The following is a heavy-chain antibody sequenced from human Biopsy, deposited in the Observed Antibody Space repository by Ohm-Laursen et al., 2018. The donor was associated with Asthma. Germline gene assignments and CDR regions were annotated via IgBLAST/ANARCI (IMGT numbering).Heavy chain of an antibody. V-gene: IGHV3-30-3*01. CDR1: GFTFSNYV. Sequence: SLRLSCAAFGFTFSNYVMHWVRQAPGKGLEWVAGIFFDGSNKYYADSVKGRFTISRDNSKDTLYLQVNSLRGDDTAVYYCARGKTWGRSYYFDYWGQGTLVTVSS. D-gene: IGHD6-6*01. CDR3: ARGKTWGRSYYFDY. J-gene: IGHJ4*02. CDR2: IFFDGSNK.